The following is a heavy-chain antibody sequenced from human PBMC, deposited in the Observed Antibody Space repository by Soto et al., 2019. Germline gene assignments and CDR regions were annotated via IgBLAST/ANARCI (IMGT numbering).Heavy chain of an antibody. CDR1: GFTFSSYW. D-gene: IGHD3-9*01. V-gene: IGHV3-7*01. Sequence: EVQLVESGGGLVQPGGSLRLSCAASGFTFSSYWMSWVRQAPGKGLEWVANIKQDGSEKYYVDSVKGRFTISRDNAKNSLYLQMNSLRAEDTAVYYCARDYDILTGYSAFDIWGQGTMVTVSS. CDR3: ARDYDILTGYSAFDI. CDR2: IKQDGSEK. J-gene: IGHJ3*02.